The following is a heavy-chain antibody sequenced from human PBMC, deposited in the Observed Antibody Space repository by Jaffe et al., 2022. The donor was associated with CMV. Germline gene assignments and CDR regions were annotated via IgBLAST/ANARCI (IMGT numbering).Heavy chain of an antibody. D-gene: IGHD3-22*01. V-gene: IGHV5-51*01. Sequence: EVQLVQSGAEVKKPGESLKISCKGSGYSFTSYWIGWVRQMPGKGLEWMGIIYPGDSDTRYSPSFQGQVTISADKSISTAYLQWSSLKASDTAMYYCARPYYYDSSGDGFDYWGQGTLVTVSS. J-gene: IGHJ4*02. CDR1: GYSFTSYW. CDR2: IYPGDSDT. CDR3: ARPYYYDSSGDGFDY.